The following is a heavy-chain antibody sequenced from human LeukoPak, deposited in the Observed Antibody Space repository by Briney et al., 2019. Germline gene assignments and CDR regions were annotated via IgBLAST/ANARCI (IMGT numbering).Heavy chain of an antibody. CDR1: GDAFTTFW. CDR3: ATADLVYSNTWFFEY. CDR2: IYPGDSDT. D-gene: IGHD6-13*01. V-gene: IGHV5-51*01. Sequence: GESLKISCQASGDAFTTFWIAWVRQVPGKGLEWMGIIYPGDSDTKYSPSSEGQVTISADRSINTAYLQLTSLKASDTAIYYCATADLVYSNTWFFEYWGQGTLVSVSS. J-gene: IGHJ4*02.